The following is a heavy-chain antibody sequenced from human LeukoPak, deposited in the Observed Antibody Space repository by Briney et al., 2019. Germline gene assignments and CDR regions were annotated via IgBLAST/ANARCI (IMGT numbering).Heavy chain of an antibody. V-gene: IGHV3-74*01. Sequence: GGSLRLSCAASGFTFSSYWMHWVRQAPGKGLVWVSRINSDGSSTSYADSVKGRFTISRDNAQNSLYLQMNSLRAEDTAVYYCASGGPHYYDTSGYYGIDYWGQGSLVTVSS. CDR1: GFTFSSYW. CDR3: ASGGPHYYDTSGYYGIDY. D-gene: IGHD3-22*01. J-gene: IGHJ4*02. CDR2: INSDGSST.